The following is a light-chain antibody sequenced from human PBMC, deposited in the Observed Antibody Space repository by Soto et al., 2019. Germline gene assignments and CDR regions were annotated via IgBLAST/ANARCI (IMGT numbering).Light chain of an antibody. Sequence: IVMTQSPATLSVSPGERATLSCRASQSVSSNLAWYQQKPGQAPRLLIYATSTRATGIPARFSGSGSGTDFSLTINSLQSEDFAVYYCQQYNNWPRTFGQGTKVDIK. CDR3: QQYNNWPRT. J-gene: IGKJ1*01. CDR1: QSVSSN. CDR2: ATS. V-gene: IGKV3-15*01.